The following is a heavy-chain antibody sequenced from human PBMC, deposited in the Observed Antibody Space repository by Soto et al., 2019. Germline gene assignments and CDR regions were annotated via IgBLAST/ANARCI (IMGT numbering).Heavy chain of an antibody. CDR2: INPSGGST. CDR1: GYTFTSYY. D-gene: IGHD2-2*01. V-gene: IGHV1-46*01. Sequence: ASVKVSCKASGYTFTSYYMHWVRQAPGQGLEWMGIINPSGGSTSYAQKFQGRVTMTRDTSTSTVYMELSSLRSEDTAVYYCAREPIVVVPAAIEPHYYYYGMDVWGQGTTVTVSS. CDR3: AREPIVVVPAAIEPHYYYYGMDV. J-gene: IGHJ6*02.